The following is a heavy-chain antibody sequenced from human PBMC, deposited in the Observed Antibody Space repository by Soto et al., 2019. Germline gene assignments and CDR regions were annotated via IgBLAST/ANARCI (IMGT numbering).Heavy chain of an antibody. D-gene: IGHD5-12*01. CDR1: GFTFSSYG. CDR3: ARAGGYDWFEY. Sequence: GGSLRLSCAASGFTFSSYGMHWVRQAPGKGLEWVAVIWYDGSNKYYADSVKGRFTISRDNSKNTLYLQMNSLRAEDTAVYYCARAGGYDWFEYWGQGTLVTVSS. CDR2: IWYDGSNK. J-gene: IGHJ4*02. V-gene: IGHV3-33*01.